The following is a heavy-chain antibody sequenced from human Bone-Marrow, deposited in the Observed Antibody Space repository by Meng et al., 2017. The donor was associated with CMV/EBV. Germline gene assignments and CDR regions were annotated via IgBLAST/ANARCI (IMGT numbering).Heavy chain of an antibody. V-gene: IGHV3-48*01. CDR3: ARHCSSTSCYDY. CDR1: GFTFSSYW. Sequence: GESLKISCAASGFTFSSYWMSWVRQAPGKGLEWVSYISSSGSTIYYADSVKGRFTISRDNSKNTLYLQMNSLRAEDTAVYYCARHCSSTSCYDYWGQGTLVTVSS. D-gene: IGHD2-2*01. J-gene: IGHJ4*02. CDR2: ISSSGSTI.